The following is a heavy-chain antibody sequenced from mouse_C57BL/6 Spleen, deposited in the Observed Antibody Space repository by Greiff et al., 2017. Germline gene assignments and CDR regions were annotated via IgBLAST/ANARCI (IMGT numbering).Heavy chain of an antibody. J-gene: IGHJ3*01. Sequence: VKVVESGPELVKPGASVKISCKASGYAFSSSWMNWVKQRPGKGLEWIGRIYPGDGDTNYNGKFKGKATLTADKSSSTAYMQLSSLTSEDSAVYFCARDYSNYGFAYWGQGTLVTVSA. D-gene: IGHD2-5*01. CDR2: IYPGDGDT. CDR1: GYAFSSSW. CDR3: ARDYSNYGFAY. V-gene: IGHV1-82*01.